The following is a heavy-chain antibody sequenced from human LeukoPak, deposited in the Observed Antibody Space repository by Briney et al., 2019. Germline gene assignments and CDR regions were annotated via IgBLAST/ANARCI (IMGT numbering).Heavy chain of an antibody. Sequence: ASVKVSCKTSGYTFTGYYVHWVRQAPGQGLEWMGRINPNSGDTNYAQKFQGRVTMTRDTSISTAYMELSKLRSDDTAVYYCARDYCGGDCFPDYWGQGTLVTVSS. J-gene: IGHJ4*02. V-gene: IGHV1-2*06. CDR3: ARDYCGGDCFPDY. CDR2: INPNSGDT. CDR1: GYTFTGYY. D-gene: IGHD2-21*02.